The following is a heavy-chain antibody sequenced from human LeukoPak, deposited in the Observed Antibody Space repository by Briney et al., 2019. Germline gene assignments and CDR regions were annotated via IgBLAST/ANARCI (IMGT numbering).Heavy chain of an antibody. CDR3: TTEPPSGVAARPDY. J-gene: IGHJ4*02. V-gene: IGHV3-15*01. CDR1: GFTFSSYS. Sequence: GGSLRLSCAASGFTFSSYSMNWVRQAPGKGLEWVGRIKSKTDGGTTDYAAPVKGRFTISRDDSKNTLYLQMSSLKTEDTAVYYCTTEPPSGVAARPDYWGQGTLVTVSS. CDR2: IKSKTDGGTT. D-gene: IGHD6-6*01.